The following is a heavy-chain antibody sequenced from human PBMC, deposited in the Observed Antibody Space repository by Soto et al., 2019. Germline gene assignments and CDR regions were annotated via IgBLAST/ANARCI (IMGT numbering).Heavy chain of an antibody. CDR2: MNPNRGNT. V-gene: IGHV1-8*01. CDR3: ARGGVFYGSGSYYKRDLDY. CDR1: GYTFTSYD. D-gene: IGHD3-10*01. J-gene: IGHJ4*02. Sequence: ASVKVSCKASGYTFTSYDINWVRQATGQGLEWMGWMNPNRGNTGYAQKFQGRVTMTRNTSISTAYMELSSLRSEDTAVYYCARGGVFYGSGSYYKRDLDYWGQGTLVTVSS.